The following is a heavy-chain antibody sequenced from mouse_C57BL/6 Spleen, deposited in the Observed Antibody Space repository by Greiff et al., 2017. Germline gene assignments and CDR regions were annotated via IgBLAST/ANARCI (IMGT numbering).Heavy chain of an antibody. D-gene: IGHD1-1*01. CDR3: ARWTVVEGFAY. CDR2: ISSGSSTI. J-gene: IGHJ3*01. CDR1: GFTFSDYG. Sequence: EVQVVESGGGLVKPGGSLKLSCAASGFTFSDYGMHWVRQAPEKGLEWVAYISSGSSTIYYADTVKGRFTISRDNAKNTLFLQMTSLRSEDTAMYYCARWTVVEGFAYWGQGTLVTVSA. V-gene: IGHV5-17*01.